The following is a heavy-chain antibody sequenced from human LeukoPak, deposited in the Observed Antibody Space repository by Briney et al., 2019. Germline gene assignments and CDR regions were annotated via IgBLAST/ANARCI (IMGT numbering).Heavy chain of an antibody. CDR1: GGSISSSSYY. CDR3: ARDATYSGSFHPSFDY. J-gene: IGHJ4*02. D-gene: IGHD1-26*01. Sequence: PSETLSLTCTASGGSISSSSYYWGWIRQPPGKGLEWIGSIYYSGSTYYNPSLKSRVTISVDTSKNQFSLKLSSVTAADTAVYYCARDATYSGSFHPSFDYWGQGTLVTVSS. V-gene: IGHV4-39*07. CDR2: IYYSGST.